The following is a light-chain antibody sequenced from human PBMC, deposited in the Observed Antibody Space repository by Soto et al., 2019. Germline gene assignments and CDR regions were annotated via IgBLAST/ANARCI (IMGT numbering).Light chain of an antibody. Sequence: DIQMTQSPSTLSASVGDRVAITCRASQSVSGWLAWYQQKPGKVPKLLIYQASTLEDGVPSRFSGSGSGTEFTLTISRLQPDDSATYYCQHYNDYSYTFGPGTNVEIK. CDR1: QSVSGW. CDR3: QHYNDYSYT. CDR2: QAS. J-gene: IGKJ2*01. V-gene: IGKV1-5*03.